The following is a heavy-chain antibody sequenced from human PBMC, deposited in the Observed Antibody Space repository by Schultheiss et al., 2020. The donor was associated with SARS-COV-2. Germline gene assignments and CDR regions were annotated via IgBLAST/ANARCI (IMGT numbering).Heavy chain of an antibody. CDR1: GFTFTSSA. D-gene: IGHD4-23*01. V-gene: IGHV1-58*01. CDR3: AREGADYGGNSHDY. Sequence: SVKVSCKASGFTFTSSAVQWVRQARGQRLEWIGWIVVGSGNTNYAQKFQERVTITRDMSTSTAYMELSSLRSDDTAVYYCAREGADYGGNSHDYWGQGTLVTVSS. J-gene: IGHJ4*02. CDR2: IVVGSGNT.